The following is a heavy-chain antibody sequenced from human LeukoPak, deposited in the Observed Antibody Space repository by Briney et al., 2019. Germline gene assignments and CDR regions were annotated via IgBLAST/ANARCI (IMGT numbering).Heavy chain of an antibody. CDR2: ISYDAESN. Sequence: GGSLRLSCVTSGFTFSSYGMHWVRQVPGKGLEWVAVISYDAESNYHVDSVKGRFTISRDNSKNTLYLQMNSLRAEDTAVYYCAKAKRRRDGYNYQAGFDYWGQGTLVTVSS. CDR3: AKAKRRRDGYNYQAGFDY. V-gene: IGHV3-30*18. J-gene: IGHJ4*02. D-gene: IGHD5-24*01. CDR1: GFTFSSYG.